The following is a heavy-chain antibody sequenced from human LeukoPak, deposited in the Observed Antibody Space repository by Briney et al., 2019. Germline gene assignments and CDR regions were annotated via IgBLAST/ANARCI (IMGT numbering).Heavy chain of an antibody. Sequence: PSQTLSLTCTVAGGSISSGSYYWSWIRQPAGKGLEWIGRIYTSGRTNYNPSLKSRVTISVDTSQNQFSLKLTSVTAADTAVYYCARVTIFGVVFDPWGQGTLVTVSS. J-gene: IGHJ5*02. V-gene: IGHV4-61*02. CDR3: ARVTIFGVVFDP. CDR2: IYTSGRT. CDR1: GGSISSGSYY. D-gene: IGHD3-3*01.